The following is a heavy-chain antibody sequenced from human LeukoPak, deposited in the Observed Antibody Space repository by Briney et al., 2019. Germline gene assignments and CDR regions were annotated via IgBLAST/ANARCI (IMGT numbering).Heavy chain of an antibody. J-gene: IGHJ4*02. CDR2: ISVGGGNT. CDR3: AKDPAKKYDDY. CDR1: GFFFSTFG. V-gene: IGHV3-23*01. Sequence: GGTLRLSCAASGFFFSTFGMSWVRQAPGKGLEWVSAISVGGGNTYYADSVKGRFTISRDNSRDTLYLQMNSLRAEDTAVYYCAKDPAKKYDDYWGQGTLVTVSS. D-gene: IGHD2/OR15-2a*01.